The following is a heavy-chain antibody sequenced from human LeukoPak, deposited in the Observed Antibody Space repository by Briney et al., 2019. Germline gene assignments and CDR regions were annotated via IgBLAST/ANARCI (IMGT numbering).Heavy chain of an antibody. J-gene: IGHJ4*02. CDR2: ISYDGSNK. V-gene: IGHV3-30*18. CDR1: GFTFSSYG. Sequence: GGSLRLSCAASGFTFSSYGMHWVRQAPGKGLEWVAVISYDGSNKYYADSVKGRFTISRDNSKNTLYLQMNSLRAEDTAVYYCAKDGAKEWSYYYDSSGKEPADYWGQGTLVTVSS. D-gene: IGHD3-22*01. CDR3: AKDGAKEWSYYYDSSGKEPADY.